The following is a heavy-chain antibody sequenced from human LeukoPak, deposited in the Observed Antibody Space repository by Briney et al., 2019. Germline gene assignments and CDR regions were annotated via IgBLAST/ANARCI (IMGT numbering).Heavy chain of an antibody. J-gene: IGHJ3*01. CDR1: GFTFSNYA. V-gene: IGHV3-23*01. D-gene: IGHD3-3*01. CDR2: SSGNGDTT. CDR3: AKDYRGSGYFFDV. Sequence: GGSLRLSCAGSGFTFSNYAMSWVRQAPGKGLEWVSVSSGNGDTTYYADSVKGRFTISRDNSKNTLYLQMNSLRAEDTAIYSCAKDYRGSGYFFDVWGQGTMVAVSS.